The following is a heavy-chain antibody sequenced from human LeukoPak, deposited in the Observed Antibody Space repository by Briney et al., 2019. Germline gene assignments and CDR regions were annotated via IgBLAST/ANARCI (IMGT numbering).Heavy chain of an antibody. V-gene: IGHV3-23*01. CDR3: AKDRSCTNDICHGDFDY. CDR1: GFTFSSYA. D-gene: IGHD2-8*01. J-gene: IGHJ4*02. Sequence: PGGSLRLSCAASGFTFSSYAVSWVSQAPGKGLEWVSSISGSGGSTYSADSAKGRFTISRDNSKNTLYLQMNSLRAEDTALYYCAKDRSCTNDICHGDFDYWGQGTLVTVSS. CDR2: ISGSGGST.